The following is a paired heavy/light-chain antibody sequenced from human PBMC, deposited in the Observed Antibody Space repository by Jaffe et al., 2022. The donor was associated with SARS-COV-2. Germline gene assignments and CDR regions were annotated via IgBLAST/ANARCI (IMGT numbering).Heavy chain of an antibody. CDR1: GFPFSRYA. V-gene: IGHV3-23*04. Sequence: EVQLVESGGGLAQPGGSLRLSCAAAGFPFSRYAMTWVRQAPGQGLEWVSGISGDTGRTHYADSVKGRFTIFRDNSKNTLYLQMDNLRAEDTAVYYCASDPVSWYAFDIWGQGTVVTVSS. CDR2: ISGDTGRT. CDR3: ASDPVSWYAFDI. D-gene: IGHD2-21*02. J-gene: IGHJ3*02.
Light chain of an antibody. J-gene: IGKJ2*01. CDR3: QQYNDYPYT. CDR2: VAS. CDR1: QDISSS. Sequence: DIQMTQSPSSLSASIGDRVTITCRASQDISSSLAWFQQRPGKAPRSLIYVASNLQNWVPSRFSGSGSGTDFTLTISSLQPEDFATYYCQQYNDYPYTFGQGTKLEI. V-gene: IGKV1-16*01.